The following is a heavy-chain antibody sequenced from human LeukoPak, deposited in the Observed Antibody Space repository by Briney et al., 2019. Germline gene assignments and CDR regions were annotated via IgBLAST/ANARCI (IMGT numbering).Heavy chain of an antibody. D-gene: IGHD3-22*01. CDR3: AKDSGYDSTPFFIDY. Sequence: GSLRLSCAASGFTFSSYGMHWVRQAPGKRLEWVAVIWYDGSNKYYADSVKGRFTISRDNSKNTLYLQMNSLRAEDTAVYYCAKDSGYDSTPFFIDYWGQGTLVTVSS. V-gene: IGHV3-33*06. CDR2: IWYDGSNK. J-gene: IGHJ4*02. CDR1: GFTFSSYG.